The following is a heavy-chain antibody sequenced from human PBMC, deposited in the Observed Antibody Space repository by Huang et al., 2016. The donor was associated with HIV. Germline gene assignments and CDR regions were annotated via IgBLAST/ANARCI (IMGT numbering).Heavy chain of an antibody. CDR2: FAPEHGET. CDR1: GYPPPELS. J-gene: IGHJ3*02. V-gene: IGHV1-24*01. Sequence: QVQLVQSGAEVKKPGASVKVSCKVSGYPPPELSIHWVRQATGKGLEWKGGFAPEHGETIYAQNFQGRVTMTEDTSTDTAYMELHSLRPEDTAVYYCAAGYDTYYDIWGQGTMVIASS. D-gene: IGHD2-21*01. CDR3: AAGYDTYYDI.